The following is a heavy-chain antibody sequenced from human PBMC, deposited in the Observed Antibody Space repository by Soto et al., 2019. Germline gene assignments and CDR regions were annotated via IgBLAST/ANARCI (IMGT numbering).Heavy chain of an antibody. D-gene: IGHD1-26*01. V-gene: IGHV3-74*01. Sequence: EVQLVESGGDLIQPGGSLRISCAASGFTFSTAWMHWVHQTPGEGLAWVSRINSDGTTINYADSVKGRFTISRDNAKNTLYLQMNSLRADDTAVYHCTRAGSYRFDYWGQGTLVTVSS. CDR1: GFTFSTAW. J-gene: IGHJ4*02. CDR2: INSDGTTI. CDR3: TRAGSYRFDY.